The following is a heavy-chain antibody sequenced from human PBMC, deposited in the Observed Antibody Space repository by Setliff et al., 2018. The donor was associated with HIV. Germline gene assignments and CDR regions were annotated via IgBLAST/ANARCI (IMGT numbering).Heavy chain of an antibody. V-gene: IGHV1-3*01. CDR3: AREGKFRYYYYMDV. Sequence: ASVKVSCKASGYTFTRYAMHWVRQAPGQRLEWMGWINAGNGNTKYSQKFQGRVTITRDTSASTAYMELSSLRSEDTAVYYCAREGKFRYYYYMDVWGKGTTVTVS. J-gene: IGHJ6*03. CDR2: INAGNGNT. CDR1: GYTFTRYA. D-gene: IGHD3-10*01.